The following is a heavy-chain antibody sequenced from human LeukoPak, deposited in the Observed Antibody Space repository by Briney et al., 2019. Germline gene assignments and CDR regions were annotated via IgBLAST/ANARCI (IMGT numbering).Heavy chain of an antibody. J-gene: IGHJ4*02. CDR2: ISGSGGGT. V-gene: IGHV3-23*01. D-gene: IGHD6-13*01. CDR3: AKHSSSWHYFDY. Sequence: GGSLRLSCAASGFTFSTYGMSWVRQAPGKGLEWVSAISGSGGGTYFADSVKGRFTISRDNSKNTLFLQMDSLRVDDTAVYYCAKHSSSWHYFDYWGQGTLVTVSS. CDR1: GFTFSTYG.